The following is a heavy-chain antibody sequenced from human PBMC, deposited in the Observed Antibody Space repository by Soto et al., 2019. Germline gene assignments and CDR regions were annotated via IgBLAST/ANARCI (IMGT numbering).Heavy chain of an antibody. Sequence: PGESLKISCNGSGYSFTGYWISWVRQMPGKGLEWMGRIDPSDSYTNYSPSFQGHVTIPADKSISTAYLQWSSLKASDTAMYYCARHTIAYNWFDPWGEGTLVTVSS. V-gene: IGHV5-10-1*01. CDR2: IDPSDSYT. CDR3: ARHTIAYNWFDP. J-gene: IGHJ5*02. CDR1: GYSFTGYW.